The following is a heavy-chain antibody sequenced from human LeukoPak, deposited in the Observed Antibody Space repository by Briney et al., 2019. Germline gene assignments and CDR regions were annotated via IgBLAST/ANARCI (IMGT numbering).Heavy chain of an antibody. CDR2: ISASGVST. J-gene: IGHJ4*02. V-gene: IGHV3-23*01. CDR1: GLTFSNYD. D-gene: IGHD2-21*02. Sequence: GGSLRLSCAASGLTFSNYDMSWVRQAPGKGLEWVSGISASGVSTYTADSVKGRFTISRDNSNNTLYLQMNSLRAEDTAMYYCARKSGVMSVVVTSNYLDYWGQGTLVTVSS. CDR3: ARKSGVMSVVVTSNYLDY.